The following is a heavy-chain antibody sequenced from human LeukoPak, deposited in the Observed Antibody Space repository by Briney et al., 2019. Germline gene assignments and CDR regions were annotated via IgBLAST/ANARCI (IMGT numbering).Heavy chain of an antibody. V-gene: IGHV1-18*04. CDR1: GYTLTDYY. CDR2: ISAYNGNT. Sequence: ASVKVSCKASGYTLTDYYMHWVRQAPGQGLEWMGWISAYNGNTNYAQKLQGRVTMTTDTSTSTAYMELRSLRSDDTAVYYCARESPGFADDYWGQGTLVTVSS. J-gene: IGHJ4*02. CDR3: ARESPGFADDY.